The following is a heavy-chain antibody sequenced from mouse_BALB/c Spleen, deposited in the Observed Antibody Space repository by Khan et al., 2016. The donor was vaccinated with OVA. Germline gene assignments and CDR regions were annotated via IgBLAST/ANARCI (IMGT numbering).Heavy chain of an antibody. D-gene: IGHD2-14*01. V-gene: IGHV1-4*01. CDR1: GYTFTSYT. CDR3: LGDGAYHRNDGWFAY. J-gene: IGHJ3*01. CDR2: INPSNGYT. Sequence: QVQLQQSGAELARPGTSVKMSCKASGYTFTSYTIHWIKKRPGQGLEWIGYINPSNGYTNYNQKFKDKATLTTDKSSTTAYLRLSSLTSDDSAVYNSLGDGAYHRNDGWFAYWGQGTLVTVSA.